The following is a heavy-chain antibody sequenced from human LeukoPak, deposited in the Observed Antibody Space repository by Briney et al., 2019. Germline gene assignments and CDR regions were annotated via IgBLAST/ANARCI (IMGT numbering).Heavy chain of an antibody. CDR3: ARFYDILTRGPPTTDY. CDR2: IYSGGST. CDR1: GFTVSSNY. J-gene: IGHJ4*02. Sequence: GGCLRLSCAASGFTVSSNYVNWVRQAPGKGLEWVSVIYSGGSTYYADSVKGRFTISRDNSKNTLYLQMNSLRAEDTAVYYCARFYDILTRGPPTTDYWGQGTMVTVSS. D-gene: IGHD3-9*01. V-gene: IGHV3-66*01.